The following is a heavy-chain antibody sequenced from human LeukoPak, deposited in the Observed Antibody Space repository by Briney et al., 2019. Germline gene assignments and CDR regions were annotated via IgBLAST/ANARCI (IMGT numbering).Heavy chain of an antibody. Sequence: PSETLSLTCTVSGGSISSYYWSWIPQPPGKGLEWIGYIYYSGSTNYNPSLKSRVTISVDTSKNQFSLKLSSVTAADTAVYYCARLSAAAVDYWGQGTLVTVSS. CDR3: ARLSAAAVDY. CDR1: GGSISSYY. D-gene: IGHD6-13*01. V-gene: IGHV4-59*01. CDR2: IYYSGST. J-gene: IGHJ4*02.